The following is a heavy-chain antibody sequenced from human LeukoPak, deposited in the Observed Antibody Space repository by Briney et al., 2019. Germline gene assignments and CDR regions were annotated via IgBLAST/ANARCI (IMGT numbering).Heavy chain of an antibody. CDR3: TRTETTADGYFDL. V-gene: IGHV3-74*01. D-gene: IGHD1-14*01. Sequence: VGSLRLSCAVSGVTFSNYCMYWVRQAPGKRLWWVARINSDVSSTTYADSVEGRFTISRDNTKSMLHLQMHSLRVDDSAVYFCTRTETTADGYFDLWGRGTLVTVSS. J-gene: IGHJ2*01. CDR2: INSDVSST. CDR1: GVTFSNYC.